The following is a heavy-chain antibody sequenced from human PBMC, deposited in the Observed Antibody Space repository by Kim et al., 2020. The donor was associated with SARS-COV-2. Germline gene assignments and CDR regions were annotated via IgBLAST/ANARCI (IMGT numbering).Heavy chain of an antibody. CDR3: ARGVTY. D-gene: IGHD2-21*02. CDR1: GLTFGIYV. CDR2: ITSDGIT. Sequence: GGSLRLSCAASGLTFGIYVVAWVRQAPGKGLEWVSGITSDGITSYIDSVKGRFTISRDNSKNKMYLQMNNLRAEDTALYFCARGVTYWGQGTLVTGS. V-gene: IGHV3-23*01. J-gene: IGHJ4*02.